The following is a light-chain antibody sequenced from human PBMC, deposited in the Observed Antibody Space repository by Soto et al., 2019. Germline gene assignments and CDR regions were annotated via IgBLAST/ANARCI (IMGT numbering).Light chain of an antibody. J-gene: IGLJ1*01. CDR1: SNDVGGYNY. CDR3: SSYTNSINYV. Sequence: QSALTQPASVSGSPGQSITISCTGTSNDVGGYNYVSWYQQHLGKAPKLMIYEVSNRPSGISNRFSGSKSGNTASLTISGLQAEDEAAYYCSSYTNSINYVFGNGTKLTVL. V-gene: IGLV2-14*01. CDR2: EVS.